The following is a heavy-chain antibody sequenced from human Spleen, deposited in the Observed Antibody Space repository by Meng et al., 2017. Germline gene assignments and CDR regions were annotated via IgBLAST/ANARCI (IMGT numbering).Heavy chain of an antibody. D-gene: IGHD3-22*01. CDR3: ARAADADSSGYYYFDY. V-gene: IGHV1-46*01. CDR1: GYTFTSYD. Sequence: QVELVQSGAEVKKPGASVKVSCKASGYTFTSYDINWVRQATGQGLEWMGIINPSGGSTSYAQKFQGRVTMTRDTSTSTVYMELSSLRSGDTAVYYCARAADADSSGYYYFDYWGQGTLVTVSS. J-gene: IGHJ4*02. CDR2: INPSGGST.